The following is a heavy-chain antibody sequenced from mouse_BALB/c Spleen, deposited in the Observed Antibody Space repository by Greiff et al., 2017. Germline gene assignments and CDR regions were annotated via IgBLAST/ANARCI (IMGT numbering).Heavy chain of an antibody. D-gene: IGHD2-4*01. J-gene: IGHJ4*01. V-gene: IGHV5-9-3*01. Sequence: EVKLVESGGGLVKPGGSLKLSCAASGFTFSSYAMSWVRQTPEKRLEWVATISSGGSYTYYPDSVKGRFTISRDNAKNTLYLQMSSLRSEDTAMYYCARPMITTRTGAMDYWGQGTSVTVSS. CDR1: GFTFSSYA. CDR2: ISSGGSYT. CDR3: ARPMITTRTGAMDY.